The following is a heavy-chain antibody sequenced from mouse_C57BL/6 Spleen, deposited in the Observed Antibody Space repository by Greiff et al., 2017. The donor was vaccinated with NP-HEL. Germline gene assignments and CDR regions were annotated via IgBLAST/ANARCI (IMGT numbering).Heavy chain of an antibody. D-gene: IGHD2-10*02. CDR1: GFTFSSYA. Sequence: EVNLVESGGGLVKPGGSLKLSCAASGFTFSSYAMSWVRQTPDKRLAWVATISDGGSYTYYPDNVKGRFTISRDNAKNNLYLQMSHLKSEDTAMYYCARGYGNYGFAYWGQGTLVTVSA. V-gene: IGHV5-4*03. J-gene: IGHJ3*01. CDR2: ISDGGSYT. CDR3: ARGYGNYGFAY.